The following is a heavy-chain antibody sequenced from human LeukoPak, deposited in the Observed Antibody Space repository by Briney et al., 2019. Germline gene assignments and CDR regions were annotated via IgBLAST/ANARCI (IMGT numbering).Heavy chain of an antibody. CDR1: GGSISSGTYY. J-gene: IGHJ4*02. D-gene: IGHD4-11*01. V-gene: IGHV4-61*02. Sequence: PSETLSLTCTVSGGSISSGTYYWSWIRQPAGKGLEWIGRIYTSGNTNYNPSLKSRVTISVDTSMNQFSLKLSSVTAADTAVYYCARDTVTSVFDYWGQGTLVTVSS. CDR3: ARDTVTSVFDY. CDR2: IYTSGNT.